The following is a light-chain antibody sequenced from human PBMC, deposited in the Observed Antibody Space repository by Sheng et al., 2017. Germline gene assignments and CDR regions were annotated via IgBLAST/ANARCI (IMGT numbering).Light chain of an antibody. Sequence: DIQMTQSPSTLSASVGDRVTITCRASQSISTWLAWYQQKPGKAPKLLIYKASSLESGVPSRFSGSGSGTEFTLTISSLQPDDFASYYCQHHIAFGGGTRVEI. CDR1: QSISTW. CDR2: KAS. V-gene: IGKV1-5*03. CDR3: QHHIA. J-gene: IGKJ4*01.